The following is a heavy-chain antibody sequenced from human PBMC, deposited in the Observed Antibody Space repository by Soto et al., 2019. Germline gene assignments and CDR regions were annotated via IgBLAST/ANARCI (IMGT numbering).Heavy chain of an antibody. CDR3: ARGASLADGSIVYMDV. D-gene: IGHD3-10*01. Sequence: PSETLSLTCAVYGGSFSGYYWSWIRQPPGKGLEWIGEINHSGSTNYNPSLKSRVTISVDTSKNQFSLKLSSVTAADTAVYYCARGASLADGSIVYMDVWGKGTTVTVSS. CDR2: INHSGST. CDR1: GGSFSGYY. V-gene: IGHV4-34*01. J-gene: IGHJ6*03.